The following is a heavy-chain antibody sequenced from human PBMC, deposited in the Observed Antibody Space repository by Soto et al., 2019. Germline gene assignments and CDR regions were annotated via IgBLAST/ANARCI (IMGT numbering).Heavy chain of an antibody. CDR2: IYYSGST. CDR1: GGSISSYY. CDR3: AREGSGRYYFDY. J-gene: IGHJ4*02. V-gene: IGHV4-59*01. Sequence: SETLSLTCTVSGGSISSYYWSWIRQPPGKGLEWIGYIYYSGSTNYNPSLKSRVTISVDTSKNQFSLKLSSVTAADTAVYYCAREGSGRYYFDYWGQGTLVTVSS. D-gene: IGHD6-19*01.